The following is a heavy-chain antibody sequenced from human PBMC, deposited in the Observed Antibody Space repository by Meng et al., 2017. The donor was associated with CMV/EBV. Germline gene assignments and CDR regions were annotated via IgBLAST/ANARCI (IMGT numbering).Heavy chain of an antibody. CDR2: IYYSGST. D-gene: IGHD2-2*01. CDR1: VGSISGGDYY. J-gene: IGHJ4*02. V-gene: IGHV4-30-4*08. Sequence: HVRLPESVAGLVKPSQSLPLTYTVSVGSISGGDYYWSWIRQPPGKGLEWIGYIYYSGSTYYNPSLKSRVTISVDTSKNQFSLKLSSVTAADTAVYYCARVGRTSCYDYWGQGTLVTVSS. CDR3: ARVGRTSCYDY.